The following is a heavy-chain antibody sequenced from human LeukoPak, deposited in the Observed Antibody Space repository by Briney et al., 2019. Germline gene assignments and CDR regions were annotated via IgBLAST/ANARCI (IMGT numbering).Heavy chain of an antibody. D-gene: IGHD2-15*01. V-gene: IGHV1-69*16. CDR3: ARDLGGGTADY. Sequence: ASVKVSCKASGDTFIPYTFSWVRQAPGQGLEWMGRIIPVLGVSNFAQKFQGRVTITTDESTSTAYMELSSLRSEDTAVYYCARDLGGGTADYWGQGTLVTVSS. J-gene: IGHJ4*02. CDR2: IIPVLGVS. CDR1: GDTFIPYT.